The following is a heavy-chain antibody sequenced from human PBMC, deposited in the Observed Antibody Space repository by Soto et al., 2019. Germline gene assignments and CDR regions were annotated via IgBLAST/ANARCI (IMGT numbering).Heavy chain of an antibody. V-gene: IGHV3-48*01. Sequence: GGSLRLSCAASGFTFSSYSMNWVRQAPGKGLEWVSYISSSSSTIYYADSVKGRFTISRDNAKNSLYLQMNSLRAEDTAVYYCAREDCSGGSCYDPEFDPWGQGTLVTVSS. CDR1: GFTFSSYS. J-gene: IGHJ5*02. CDR2: ISSSSSTI. D-gene: IGHD2-15*01. CDR3: AREDCSGGSCYDPEFDP.